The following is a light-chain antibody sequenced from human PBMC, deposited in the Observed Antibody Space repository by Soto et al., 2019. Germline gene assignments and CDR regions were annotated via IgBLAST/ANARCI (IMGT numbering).Light chain of an antibody. V-gene: IGKV3-15*01. CDR3: QQYHNWPRT. J-gene: IGKJ5*01. CDR1: ESVSSK. CDR2: GAS. Sequence: EIVMTQSPATLSVSPGERATLSCRASESVSSKLVWYQKKPGQAPRLLIYGASTRATGIPARFSGSGSGTEFTLTISSLQSEDFAVYYCQQYHNWPRTFGQGTRLEIK.